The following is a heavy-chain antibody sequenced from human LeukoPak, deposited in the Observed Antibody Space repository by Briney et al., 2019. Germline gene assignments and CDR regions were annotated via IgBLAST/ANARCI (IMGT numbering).Heavy chain of an antibody. CDR3: ARDRSSSHLDY. Sequence: GASVKVSCKASGYTFTSYAISWVRQAPGQGLEWMGEIIPMFGTANYAQKFQGRVTITADESTSTAFMEVSSLRSEDTAVYYCARDRSSSHLDYWGQGTLVTVSS. CDR2: IIPMFGTA. CDR1: GYTFTSYA. V-gene: IGHV1-69*13. D-gene: IGHD6-13*01. J-gene: IGHJ4*02.